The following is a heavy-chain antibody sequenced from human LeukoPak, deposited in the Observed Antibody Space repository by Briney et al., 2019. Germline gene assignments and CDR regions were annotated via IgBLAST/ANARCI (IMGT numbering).Heavy chain of an antibody. CDR1: GYSFTSYW. V-gene: IGHV5-51*01. J-gene: IGHJ4*02. CDR2: IYPGDSDT. CDR3: ARDGYYYDSSGYYEKMYYFDY. Sequence: GESLKISCKGSGYSFTSYWIGWVRQMPGKGLEWMGIIYPGDSDTRYSPSFQGQVTISADKSISTAYLQWSSLKASDTAVYYCARDGYYYDSSGYYEKMYYFDYWGQGTLVTVSS. D-gene: IGHD3-22*01.